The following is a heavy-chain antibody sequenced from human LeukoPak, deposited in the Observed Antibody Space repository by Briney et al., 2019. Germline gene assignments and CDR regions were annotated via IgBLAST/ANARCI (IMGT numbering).Heavy chain of an antibody. CDR2: IYYSGST. V-gene: IGHV4-39*07. CDR3: ARGGGWSPYYFDY. D-gene: IGHD6-19*01. CDR1: GGSIRSSSYY. J-gene: IGHJ4*02. Sequence: PSETLSLTCSVSGGSIRSSSYYWGWIRQSPGKGLEWIGTIYYSGSTYYNPSLNSRVTISVDTSKNQFSLRLSSVTAADTAVYYCARGGGWSPYYFDYWGQGTLVTVSS.